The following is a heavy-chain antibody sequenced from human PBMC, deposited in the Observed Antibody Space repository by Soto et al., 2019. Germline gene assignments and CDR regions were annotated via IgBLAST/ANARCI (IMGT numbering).Heavy chain of an antibody. Sequence: PSETLSLTCTVSGASISSSSYYWGWIRQPPGKGLEWIGSIYYSGSTYYNPSLKSRVTISVDTSKNQFSLKLSSVTAADTAVYYCARLGWYYYDSSGYFGYWGQGTLVTVSS. V-gene: IGHV4-39*01. D-gene: IGHD3-22*01. CDR3: ARLGWYYYDSSGYFGY. CDR1: GASISSSSYY. CDR2: IYYSGST. J-gene: IGHJ4*02.